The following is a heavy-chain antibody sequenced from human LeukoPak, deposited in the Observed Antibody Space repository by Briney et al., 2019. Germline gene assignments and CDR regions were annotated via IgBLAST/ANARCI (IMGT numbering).Heavy chain of an antibody. CDR3: ARVGSVVTPVVDY. V-gene: IGHV3-23*01. CDR1: GFTFSSYG. D-gene: IGHD4-23*01. J-gene: IGHJ4*02. CDR2: IRGSGDST. Sequence: GGSLRLSCAASGFTFSSYGMNWVRQAPGKGLEWVSTIRGSGDSTYCADSVKGRFTISRDNSKKTLYLQMNSLRAEDTAVYYCARVGSVVTPVVDYWGQGTLVTVSS.